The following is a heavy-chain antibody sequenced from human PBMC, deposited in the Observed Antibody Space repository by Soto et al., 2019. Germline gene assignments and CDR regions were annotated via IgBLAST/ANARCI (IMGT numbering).Heavy chain of an antibody. CDR2: IKSKTNGGTT. Sequence: EVQLVESGGGLVKPGGSLRLSCAASGFTFSNAWINWVRQAPGKGLEWVGRIKSKTNGGTTDDAAPVKGRFSISSEDSKNLVYLQMNSPKTDYTGMYYCTTDSYSTILVVRFDDWGHGTLVTVSS. CDR1: GFTFSNAW. CDR3: TTDSYSTILVVRFDD. D-gene: IGHD2-2*01. J-gene: IGHJ4*01. V-gene: IGHV3-15*07.